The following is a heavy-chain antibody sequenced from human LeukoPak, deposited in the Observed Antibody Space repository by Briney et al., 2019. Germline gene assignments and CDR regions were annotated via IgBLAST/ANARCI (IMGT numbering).Heavy chain of an antibody. CDR3: AKALTWYFDY. V-gene: IGHV3-23*01. CDR1: GFTFSTYA. Sequence: QPGRSLRLSCAASGFTFSTYAIHWVRQAPGKGLEWVSAISGSGGSTYYADSVKGRFTISRDNSKNTLYLQVNSLRAEDTAVYYCAKALTWYFDYWGQGTLVTVSS. CDR2: ISGSGGST. D-gene: IGHD4/OR15-4a*01. J-gene: IGHJ4*02.